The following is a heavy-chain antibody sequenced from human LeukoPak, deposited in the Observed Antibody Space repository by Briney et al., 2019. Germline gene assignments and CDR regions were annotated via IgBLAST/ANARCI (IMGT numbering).Heavy chain of an antibody. D-gene: IGHD6-19*01. J-gene: IGHJ4*02. V-gene: IGHV3-23*01. Sequence: GGSLRLSCAASGFTFSSYAMSWVRQAPGKGLEWVSAISGSGGSTYYVDSVKGRFTISRDNSKNTLYLQMNSLRAEDTAVYYCATGVNSSGWPSFDYWGQGTLVTVSS. CDR3: ATGVNSSGWPSFDY. CDR1: GFTFSSYA. CDR2: ISGSGGST.